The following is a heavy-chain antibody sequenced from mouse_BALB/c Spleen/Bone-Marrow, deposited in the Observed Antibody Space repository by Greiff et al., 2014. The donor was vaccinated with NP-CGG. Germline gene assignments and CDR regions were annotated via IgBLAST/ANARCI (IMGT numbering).Heavy chain of an antibody. Sequence: VQLQQSGAELARPGASVKLSCKASGYTFTSYWMQWIKQRPGQGLVWIGAIYPGDGDTTYNQKFKDKATLTADKSSSTAYMQLSSLVSEESAVYYCARSRGWYFDVWGAGTTVTVSS. CDR3: ARSRGWYFDV. V-gene: IGHV1-87*01. J-gene: IGHJ1*01. CDR1: GYTFTSYW. CDR2: IYPGDGDT.